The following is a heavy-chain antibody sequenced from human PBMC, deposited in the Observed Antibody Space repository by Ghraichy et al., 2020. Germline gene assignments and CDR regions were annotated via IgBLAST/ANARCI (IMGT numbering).Heavy chain of an antibody. CDR1: GGSISSSDYY. D-gene: IGHD6-19*01. V-gene: IGHV4-39*01. J-gene: IGHJ5*02. CDR2: TFYNGAT. Sequence: SETLSLTCTVSGGSISSSDYYWGWIRQSPGRRLEWIGSTFYNGATYYSSSLKSRVTIDVDMSKDEFSLRLQSLTAADTAVYYCARHSRVAGPGTGLDLWGLGARVTVSS. CDR3: ARHSRVAGPGTGLDL.